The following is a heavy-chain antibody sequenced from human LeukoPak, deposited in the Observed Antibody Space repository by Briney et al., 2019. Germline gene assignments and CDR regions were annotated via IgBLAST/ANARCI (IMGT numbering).Heavy chain of an antibody. CDR3: ARRYSSGYYYDY. D-gene: IGHD3-22*01. Sequence: SETLSLTCTVSGGSISRSRDYWGWIRQPPGKGLEWIGSIYYSGSTYSNPSLKSRVTISGDTSKNRFSLKLSSVTAADTAVYYCARRYSSGYYYDYWGQGTLVTVSS. V-gene: IGHV4-39*01. CDR1: GGSISRSRDY. CDR2: IYYSGST. J-gene: IGHJ4*02.